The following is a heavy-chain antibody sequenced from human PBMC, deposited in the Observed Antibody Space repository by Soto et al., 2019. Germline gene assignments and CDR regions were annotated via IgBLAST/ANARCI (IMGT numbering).Heavy chain of an antibody. Sequence: ASVEVSCKASGYTFTSYAMHWVRQAHGQRLEWMGWINAGNGNTKYSQKFQGRVTITRDTSASTAYMELSSLRSEDTAVYYCARDDKGYSYGYIDYWGQGTLVTVSS. CDR1: GYTFTSYA. CDR2: INAGNGNT. V-gene: IGHV1-3*01. J-gene: IGHJ4*02. D-gene: IGHD5-18*01. CDR3: ARDDKGYSYGYIDY.